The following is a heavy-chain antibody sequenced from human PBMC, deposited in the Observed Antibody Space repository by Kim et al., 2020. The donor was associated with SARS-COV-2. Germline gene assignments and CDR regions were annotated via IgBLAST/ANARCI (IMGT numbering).Heavy chain of an antibody. CDR3: ARDPSSSGWYDY. CDR2: IYYSGST. CDR1: GGSISSYY. J-gene: IGHJ4*02. D-gene: IGHD6-19*01. Sequence: SETLSLTWTVSGGSISSYYWSWIRQPPGKGLEWIGYIYYSGSTNYNPSLKSRVTISVDTSKNQFSLKLSSVTAADTAVYYCARDPSSSGWYDYWGQGTLVTVSS. V-gene: IGHV4-59*01.